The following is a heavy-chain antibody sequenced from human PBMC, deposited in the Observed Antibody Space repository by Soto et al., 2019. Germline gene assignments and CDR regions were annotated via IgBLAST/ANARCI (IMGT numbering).Heavy chain of an antibody. J-gene: IGHJ4*02. V-gene: IGHV4-39*01. D-gene: IGHD6-25*01. CDR1: GDSMRGYHFY. Sequence: PSETLSLTCSVSGDSMRGYHFYWGWILQAPGKGLEWIGSAYFSGGNTYYSPSLKSRVSISVDTSKNEFSLRLTSLTAADTAVYFCAYGSSSAWIDYWGQGTLVTVSS. CDR2: AYFSGGNT. CDR3: AYGSSSAWIDY.